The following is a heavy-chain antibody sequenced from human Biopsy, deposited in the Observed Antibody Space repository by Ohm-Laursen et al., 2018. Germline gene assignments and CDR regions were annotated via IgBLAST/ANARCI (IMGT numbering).Heavy chain of an antibody. D-gene: IGHD3-3*01. Sequence: TLSLTCTVSGVSINGGRYYWNWIRHHPGKGLEWIGNIFYSANTYYNPSLKSRVTISVDTSKNQFSLKLSSVTAADTAVFFCARLYRLDDYWNDDTPDAFDVWGQGTMVTVSS. CDR3: ARLYRLDDYWNDDTPDAFDV. J-gene: IGHJ3*01. CDR1: GVSINGGRYY. V-gene: IGHV4-31*03. CDR2: IFYSANT.